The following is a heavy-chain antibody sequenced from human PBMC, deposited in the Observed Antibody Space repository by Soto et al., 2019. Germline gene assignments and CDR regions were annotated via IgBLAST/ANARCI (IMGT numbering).Heavy chain of an antibody. CDR2: ISGSGGST. J-gene: IGHJ4*02. D-gene: IGHD6-19*01. V-gene: IGHV3-23*01. CDR1: GYTFNSFA. Sequence: GGSLRLSCAACGYTFNSFAMSWVRQAPGKGLDWVSAISGSGGSTYSADSVKGRFTISRDNAKNSMYLQMNSLRAEDTAVYYCVRDGSSGWHFDSWGQGTLVTVSS. CDR3: VRDGSSGWHFDS.